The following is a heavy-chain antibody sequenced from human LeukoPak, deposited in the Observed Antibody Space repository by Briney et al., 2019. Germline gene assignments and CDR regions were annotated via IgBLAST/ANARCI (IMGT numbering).Heavy chain of an antibody. CDR1: GGSISSSSYY. CDR3: ARLGEGASSAFDI. D-gene: IGHD3-16*01. V-gene: IGHV4-39*01. CDR2: IYYRWST. Sequence: SETLSLTRTVSGGSISSSSYYWGWIRQPPGKGREWFGSIYYRWSTSYNPSLKSRVTISVDTSKNQFSLKLSSVTAADTAVYYCARLGEGASSAFDIWGQGTMVTVSS. J-gene: IGHJ3*02.